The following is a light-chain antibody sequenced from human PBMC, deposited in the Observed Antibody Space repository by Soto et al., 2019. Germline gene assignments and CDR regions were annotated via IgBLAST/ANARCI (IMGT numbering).Light chain of an antibody. CDR1: QSVSSY. J-gene: IGKJ2*01. V-gene: IGKV3-15*01. Sequence: EIVLTQSPATLSLSPGERATLSCRASQSVSSYLAWYQQKPGQAPRLLIYGASTRATGVPGRFSGSGSGTEFTLTISRLQPDDFAVYFCQHYYNWPPYTFGQGTKLEI. CDR2: GAS. CDR3: QHYYNWPPYT.